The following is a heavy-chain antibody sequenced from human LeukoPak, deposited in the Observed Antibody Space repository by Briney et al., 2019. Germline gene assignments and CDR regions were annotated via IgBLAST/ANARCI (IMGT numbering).Heavy chain of an antibody. CDR2: IYWNGGST. CDR3: AREFVNIIVVPAAMIIDY. Sequence: PGGSLRLSCAASRFTFDNYGMNWVRQVPGKGLEWVSGIYWNGGSTGYADSVKGRFTISRDNAKNSLYLQMNSLRAEDTALYYCAREFVNIIVVPAAMIIDYRGQGTLVTVSS. CDR1: RFTFDNYG. D-gene: IGHD2-2*01. J-gene: IGHJ4*02. V-gene: IGHV3-20*04.